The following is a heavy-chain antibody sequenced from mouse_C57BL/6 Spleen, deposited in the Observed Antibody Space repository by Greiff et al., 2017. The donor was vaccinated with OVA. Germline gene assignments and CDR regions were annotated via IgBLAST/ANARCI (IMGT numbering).Heavy chain of an antibody. J-gene: IGHJ2*01. V-gene: IGHV1-66*01. CDR2: IYPGSGNT. CDR1: GYSFTSYY. Sequence: VKLQESGPELVKPGASVKISCKASGYSFTSYYIHWVKQRPGQGLEWIGWIYPGSGNTKYNEKFKGKATLTADTSSSTAYMQLSSLTSEDSAVYYCAREEGMRYFDYWGQGTTLTVSS. CDR3: AREEGMRYFDY.